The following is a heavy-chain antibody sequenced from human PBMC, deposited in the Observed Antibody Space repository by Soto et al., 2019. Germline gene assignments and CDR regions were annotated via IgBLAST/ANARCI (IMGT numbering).Heavy chain of an antibody. Sequence: PGGSLRLSCEASGFTFRSYAMGWVRQGPGKGLEWISTIVGSGGSAYYADSVKGRFTISRDNSKNTLYLQMDSLSADDTAVYFCAKKGSPSGDHSNWYFDLWGRGTLVTVSS. V-gene: IGHV3-23*01. CDR1: GFTFRSYA. J-gene: IGHJ2*01. CDR2: IVGSGGSA. D-gene: IGHD7-27*01. CDR3: AKKGSPSGDHSNWYFDL.